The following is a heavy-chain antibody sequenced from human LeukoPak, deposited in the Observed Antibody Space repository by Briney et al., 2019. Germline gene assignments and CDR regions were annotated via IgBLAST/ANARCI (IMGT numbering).Heavy chain of an antibody. J-gene: IGHJ5*02. CDR3: ARGGWIAAAGTSWFDP. Sequence: PSETLSLTCTVSGYSISSGYYWGWIRQPPGKGLGWIGSIYHSGSTYYNPSLKSRVTISVDTSKNQFSLKMSSVTAADTAVYYCARGGWIAAAGTSWFDPWGQGTLVTVSS. CDR1: GYSISSGYY. D-gene: IGHD6-13*01. V-gene: IGHV4-38-2*02. CDR2: IYHSGST.